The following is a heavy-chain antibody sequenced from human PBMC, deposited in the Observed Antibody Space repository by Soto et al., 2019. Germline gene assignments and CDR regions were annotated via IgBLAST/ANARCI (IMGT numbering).Heavy chain of an antibody. D-gene: IGHD3-3*01. J-gene: IGHJ4*02. V-gene: IGHV3-30-3*01. CDR2: ISYDGSNK. CDR1: GFTFSSCA. Sequence: QVQLVESGGGVVQPGRSLRLSCAASGFTFSSCAMHWVRQAPGKGLEWVALISYDGSNKYYADSVQGRFTISRDNSKSTLYLQMNSLRAEDTAVYYCARDKRDLRFLEWSSYFDYWGQGTLVTVSS. CDR3: ARDKRDLRFLEWSSYFDY.